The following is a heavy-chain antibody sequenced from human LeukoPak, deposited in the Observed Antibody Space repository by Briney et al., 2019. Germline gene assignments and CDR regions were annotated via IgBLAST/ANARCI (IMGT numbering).Heavy chain of an antibody. V-gene: IGHV3-7*01. Sequence: GGPLRLFCAPCGFTFINSGMSWVRQAPGNGLGWVANINQDGNEINCVDSVTGRFTISTDNAKNSLYLQMNSLRAEDTAVYYCANNRASLDYWGQGTLVTVSS. J-gene: IGHJ4*02. CDR2: INQDGNEI. CDR3: ANNRASLDY. D-gene: IGHD2/OR15-2a*01. CDR1: GFTFINSG.